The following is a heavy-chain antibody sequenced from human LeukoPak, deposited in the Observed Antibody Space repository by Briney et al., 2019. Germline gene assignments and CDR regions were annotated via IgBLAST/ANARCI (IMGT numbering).Heavy chain of an antibody. J-gene: IGHJ4*02. CDR3: ARDLRRLQFTPEGADY. V-gene: IGHV3-48*03. Sequence: GGSLRLSCAASGFTFSSYEMNWVRRAPGKGLEWVSYISSGGSTIYYADSVKGRFTISRDNAKNSLYLQVNSLRAEDTAVYFCARDLRRLQFTPEGADYWGQGTLVTVSS. CDR2: ISSGGSTI. CDR1: GFTFSSYE. D-gene: IGHD4-11*01.